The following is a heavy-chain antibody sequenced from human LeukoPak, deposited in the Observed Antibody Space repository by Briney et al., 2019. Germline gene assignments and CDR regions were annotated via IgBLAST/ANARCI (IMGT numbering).Heavy chain of an antibody. CDR1: GFTFSYYG. CDR2: KQTDGSTT. J-gene: IGHJ3*01. V-gene: IGHV3-30*02. Sequence: GGSLRLSCAASGFTFSYYGMHWVRQAPGKGLEWVAFKQTDGSTTFYADSVKGRFTISRDNSKNMVYLQMNSLSAEDTAVYYCAKGPNYDILTGWRKTYNGFDVWGQGTMVTVSS. CDR3: AKGPNYDILTGWRKTYNGFDV. D-gene: IGHD3-9*01.